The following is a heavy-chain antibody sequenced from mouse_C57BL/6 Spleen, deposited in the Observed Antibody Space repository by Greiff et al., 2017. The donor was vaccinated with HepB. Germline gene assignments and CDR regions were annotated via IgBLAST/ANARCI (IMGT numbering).Heavy chain of an antibody. J-gene: IGHJ3*01. V-gene: IGHV2-4*01. D-gene: IGHD2-3*01. Sequence: VQLQQSGPGLVQPSQSLSITCTVSGFSLTSYGVHWVRQPPGKGLEWLGVIWSGGSTDYNAAFISRLSISKDNPKSQVFFKMNSLQADDTAIYYCAKRGLLRAWFAYWGQGTLVTVSA. CDR1: GFSLTSYG. CDR2: IWSGGST. CDR3: AKRGLLRAWFAY.